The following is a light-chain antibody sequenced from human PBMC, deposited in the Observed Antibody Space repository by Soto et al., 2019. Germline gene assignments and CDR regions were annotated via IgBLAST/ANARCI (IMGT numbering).Light chain of an antibody. Sequence: EIVLTQSPGTLSLSPGERATLSCRASQSVSSSYLAWYQQKPGQAPRLLIYGAFSRATGIPDRLSGSGSGTDFTLTISRLEPEDFAVYYCQHYGSSPFTFGPGTKVDIK. CDR2: GAF. J-gene: IGKJ3*01. CDR3: QHYGSSPFT. CDR1: QSVSSSY. V-gene: IGKV3-20*01.